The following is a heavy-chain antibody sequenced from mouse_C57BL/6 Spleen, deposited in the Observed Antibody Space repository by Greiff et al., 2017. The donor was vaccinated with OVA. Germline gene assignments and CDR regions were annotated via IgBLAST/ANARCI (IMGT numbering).Heavy chain of an antibody. V-gene: IGHV1-7*01. CDR3: APAYYSNYDAMDY. Sequence: VQLQQSGAELAKPGASVKLSCKASGYTFTSYWMHWVKQRPGQGLEWIGYINPSSGYTKYNQKFKDKATLTADKSSSTAYMQLSSLTYEDSAVYYCAPAYYSNYDAMDYWGQGTSVTVSS. CDR1: GYTFTSYW. D-gene: IGHD2-5*01. CDR2: INPSSGYT. J-gene: IGHJ4*01.